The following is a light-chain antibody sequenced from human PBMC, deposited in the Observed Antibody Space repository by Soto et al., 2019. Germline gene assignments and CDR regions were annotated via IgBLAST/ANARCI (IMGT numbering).Light chain of an antibody. V-gene: IGLV3-1*01. CDR2: QDS. Sequence: SYELTQPPSVSVSPGQTASITCSGDKLGDKYACWYQQKPGQSPVLVIYQDSKRPSGIPERFSGSNSGNTATLTISGTQAMDEADYYCQAWDSSTGVFGTGTKLPVL. CDR3: QAWDSSTGV. CDR1: KLGDKY. J-gene: IGLJ1*01.